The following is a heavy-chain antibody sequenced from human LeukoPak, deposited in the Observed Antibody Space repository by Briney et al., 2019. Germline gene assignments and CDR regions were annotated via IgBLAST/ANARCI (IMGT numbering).Heavy chain of an antibody. J-gene: IGHJ1*01. CDR1: GYTFTSYG. D-gene: IGHD5-18*01. V-gene: IGHV1-18*01. Sequence: VASVNVSCKASGYTFTSYGINWVRQAPGQGLEWMGWISGYNGDAIYAQKLQGRVTLTTDTPTTTAYMALRSLKFDDTAVYYCARDDRSVDTAMSFQRWGQGTLVTVSS. CDR2: ISGYNGDA. CDR3: ARDDRSVDTAMSFQR.